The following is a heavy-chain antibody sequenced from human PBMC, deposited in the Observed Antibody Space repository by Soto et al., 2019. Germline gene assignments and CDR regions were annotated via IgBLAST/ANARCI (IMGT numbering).Heavy chain of an antibody. J-gene: IGHJ4*02. CDR3: ARTDKFNSQSSGWANRFDY. V-gene: IGHV3-23*01. CDR1: GFTFNNFA. CDR2: LISGGTT. D-gene: IGHD6-19*01. Sequence: EVQLLESGGGLVHPGESLTLFCAASGFTFNNFAMTWVRQAPGKGLEWVSTLISGGTTYYGDTVKGRFTISRDNSKSTVYLQMNSLRAEDTAVYYCARTDKFNSQSSGWANRFDYWGQGTLVSVSS.